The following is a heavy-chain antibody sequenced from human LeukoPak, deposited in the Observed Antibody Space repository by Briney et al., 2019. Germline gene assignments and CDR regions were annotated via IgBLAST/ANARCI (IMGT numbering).Heavy chain of an antibody. CDR2: ISSSGSTI. CDR3: ARRTSSSWYVYHLDY. Sequence: GGSLRLSCAASGFTFSDYYMSWIRQAPGKGLEWVSYISSSGSTIYYADSVKGRFTISRDNAKNSLYLQMNSLRAEDTAVYYCARRTSSSWYVYHLDYWGQGTLVTVSS. D-gene: IGHD6-13*01. CDR1: GFTFSDYY. V-gene: IGHV3-11*04. J-gene: IGHJ4*02.